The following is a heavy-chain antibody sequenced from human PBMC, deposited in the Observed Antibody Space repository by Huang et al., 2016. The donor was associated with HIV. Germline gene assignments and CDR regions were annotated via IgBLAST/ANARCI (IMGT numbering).Heavy chain of an antibody. CDR1: GYTFNGYW. V-gene: IGHV5-51*01. D-gene: IGHD2-2*01. J-gene: IGHJ3*02. Sequence: EVQLVQSGAVVKKPGESLKISCQGSGYTFNGYWIGWVRQMPGKGLEWRGSIYPGDSDTTYRPSFQGQVTISADKSISTAYLQWSGLKASDTAMYYCARQGDGDFVVEPTGLGAFDIWGQGTMVTVSS. CDR2: IYPGDSDT. CDR3: ARQGDGDFVVEPTGLGAFDI.